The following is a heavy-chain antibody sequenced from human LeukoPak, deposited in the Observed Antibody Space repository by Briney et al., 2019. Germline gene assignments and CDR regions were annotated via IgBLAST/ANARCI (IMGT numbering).Heavy chain of an antibody. CDR3: ARDQAAVSNWFDP. CDR1: GYSISSGYY. V-gene: IGHV4-38-2*02. D-gene: IGHD6-13*01. J-gene: IGHJ5*02. Sequence: SETLSLTCTVSGYSISSGYYWGWIRQPPGKGLEWTGSIYHSGSTYYNPSLKSRVTISVDTSKNQFSLKLSSVTAADTAVYYCARDQAAVSNWFDPWGQGTLVTVSS. CDR2: IYHSGST.